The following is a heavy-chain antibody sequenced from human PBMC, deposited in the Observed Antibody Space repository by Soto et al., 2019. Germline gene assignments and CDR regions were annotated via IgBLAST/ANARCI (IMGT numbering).Heavy chain of an antibody. CDR1: GFIFSNYW. CDR2: IKEDGSDK. D-gene: IGHD2-2*01. Sequence: EVQLVESGGGLVQPGGSLRLSCAASGFIFSNYWMTWVRQAPGKGLEWVAKIKEDGSDKYYADSLKGRLTISRDNARNSMYLRMNSLRVEDTAVDYCARDIYCTTTSCPTYYGLDVWGQGTTVIVSS. CDR3: ARDIYCTTTSCPTYYGLDV. V-gene: IGHV3-7*05. J-gene: IGHJ6*02.